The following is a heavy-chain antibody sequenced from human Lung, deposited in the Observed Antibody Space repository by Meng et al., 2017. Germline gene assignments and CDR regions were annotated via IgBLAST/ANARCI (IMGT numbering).Heavy chain of an antibody. CDR2: INPNSGGT. CDR1: GCTFTDYY. CDR3: ARENVGDGGYDFDF. D-gene: IGHD5-12*01. J-gene: IGHJ4*02. Sequence: QVQLVQSGAEVKKPGASVKVSCKASGCTFTDYYIHWVRQAPGQGLEWMGRINPNSGGTNYVQKFQGRVTMTRDTSISTAYMELTRLRSDDTATYYCARENVGDGGYDFDFWGRGTLVTVSS. V-gene: IGHV1-2*06.